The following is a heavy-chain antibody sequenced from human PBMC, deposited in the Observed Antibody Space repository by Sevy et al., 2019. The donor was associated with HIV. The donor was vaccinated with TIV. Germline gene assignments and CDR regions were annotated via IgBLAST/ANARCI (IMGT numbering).Heavy chain of an antibody. V-gene: IGHV4-4*07. J-gene: IGHJ4*02. D-gene: IGHD5-12*01. CDR3: ATSTYIGYDYYFDY. CDR2: IYASGST. CDR1: GGSISTYY. Sequence: SETLSLTCAVSGGSISTYYWSWIRQPAGEGLEWIGRIYASGSTNYNPSLKGRVTMSVDTSKNQFSLKLSSVTAADTAVYYCATSTYIGYDYYFDYWGQGTLVTVSS.